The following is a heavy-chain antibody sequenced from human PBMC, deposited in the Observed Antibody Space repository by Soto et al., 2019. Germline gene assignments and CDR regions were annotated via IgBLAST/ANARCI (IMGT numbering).Heavy chain of an antibody. D-gene: IGHD6-19*01. V-gene: IGHV3-53*01. Sequence: EVQLVESGGGLIQPGGSLRLSCAASGLIVSSNYMTWVRQAPGKGLEWVSVIYSGGSTYYADSVTGRFTISRDNSKNTLYLQMDSLRAEGTAVYYCAGVEAAVAGAFVILGQGTKVTVSS. CDR1: GLIVSSNY. J-gene: IGHJ3*02. CDR2: IYSGGST. CDR3: AGVEAAVAGAFVI.